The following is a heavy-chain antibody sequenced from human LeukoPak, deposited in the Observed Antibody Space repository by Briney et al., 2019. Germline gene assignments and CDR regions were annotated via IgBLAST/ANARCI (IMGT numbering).Heavy chain of an antibody. CDR1: GASISSYY. J-gene: IGHJ4*02. CDR3: ARGDSSGYYRFAY. CDR2: IYYSGTT. Sequence: SETLSLTCTVSGASISSYYWSWMRQPPGKGLEWIGYIYYSGTTNYNPSLKSRVTMSVDTSKSQFSLKLTSVTAADTAVYYCARGDSSGYYRFAYWGQGTLVTVSS. V-gene: IGHV4-59*01. D-gene: IGHD3-22*01.